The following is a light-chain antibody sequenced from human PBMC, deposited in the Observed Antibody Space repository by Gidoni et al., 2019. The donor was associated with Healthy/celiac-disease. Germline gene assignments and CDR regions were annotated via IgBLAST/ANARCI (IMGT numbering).Light chain of an antibody. CDR3: NSRDSSGNHPV. CDR2: GKN. Sequence: SSELTQDPAVSVAFGQTVRITCPGDSLRSYYASWYQQKPGQAPVLVIYGKNNRPSGIPDRFSGSSSGNTASLTITGAQAEDEADYYCNSRDSSGNHPVFGGGTKLTVL. J-gene: IGLJ3*02. CDR1: SLRSYY. V-gene: IGLV3-19*01.